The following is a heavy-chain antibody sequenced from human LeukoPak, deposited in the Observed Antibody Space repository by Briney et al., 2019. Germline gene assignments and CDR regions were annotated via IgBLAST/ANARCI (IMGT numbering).Heavy chain of an antibody. CDR1: GGSISSYY. Sequence: SETLSLTCTVSGGSISSYYWSWIRQPPGMGLEWIGYIYYSGSTNYNPSLKSRVAISVDTSKNQFSLKLSSVTAADTAVYYCARVPRRNFCSGGSCYYGMDVWGQGTTVTVSS. CDR3: ARVPRRNFCSGGSCYYGMDV. V-gene: IGHV4-59*01. J-gene: IGHJ6*02. CDR2: IYYSGST. D-gene: IGHD2-15*01.